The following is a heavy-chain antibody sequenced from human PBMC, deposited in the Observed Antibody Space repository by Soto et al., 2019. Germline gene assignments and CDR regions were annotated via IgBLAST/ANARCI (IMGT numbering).Heavy chain of an antibody. V-gene: IGHV4-39*01. CDR2: IYYSGIT. CDR1: GVSISDRSYY. CDR3: ARHGSN. Sequence: SEPLSLTCTVSGVSISDRSYYRGWIRRTPGKGLEWIGTIYYSGITYYNPSLKSRVTISVDTSKNQFSLKLTSVTAADTAVYYCARHGSNWGQGTLVTVSS. J-gene: IGHJ4*02.